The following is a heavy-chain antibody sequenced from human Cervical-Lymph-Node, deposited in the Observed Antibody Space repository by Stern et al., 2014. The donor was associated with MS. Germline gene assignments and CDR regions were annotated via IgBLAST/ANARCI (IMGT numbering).Heavy chain of an antibody. CDR3: ARHGPPRRRDDSNHPNFDY. J-gene: IGHJ4*02. V-gene: IGHV4-59*08. D-gene: IGHD5-24*01. CDR2: LYYSGNT. Sequence: QVQLQESGPGLVKPSETLSLTCTVSGGSISSNYWSWIRQPPGKGLEWIGYLYYSGNTNYNPSLQSRVTTSVDTSKNQFSLSLSFVTAADTAVYYCARHGPPRRRDDSNHPNFDYWGPGTLVAVSS. CDR1: GGSISSNY.